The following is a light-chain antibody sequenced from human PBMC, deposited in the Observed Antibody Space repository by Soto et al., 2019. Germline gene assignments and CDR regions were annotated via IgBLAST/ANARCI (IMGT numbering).Light chain of an antibody. J-gene: IGKJ2*01. CDR1: QGISTY. V-gene: IGKV1-9*01. Sequence: DIQMTQSPSSLSASVGDRVTITCRASQGISTYLAWYQQKPGRAPKLLIYSASTLQSGVPSRFSGSGSGTEFTLTIRSLQPEDFATYYCQHLNSYPHTFGQGTKLEIK. CDR3: QHLNSYPHT. CDR2: SAS.